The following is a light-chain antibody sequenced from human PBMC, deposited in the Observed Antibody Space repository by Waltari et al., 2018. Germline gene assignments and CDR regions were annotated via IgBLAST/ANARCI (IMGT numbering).Light chain of an antibody. CDR3: SSYTSSSTWV. Sequence: PGQSITISCTGTSSDVGGYNYVSWYQQHPGKAPKLMIYDVSKRPSGVSNRFSGSKSGNTASLTISGLQAEDEADYYCSSYTSSSTWVFGGGTKLTVL. V-gene: IGLV2-14*04. CDR2: DVS. CDR1: SSDVGGYNY. J-gene: IGLJ3*02.